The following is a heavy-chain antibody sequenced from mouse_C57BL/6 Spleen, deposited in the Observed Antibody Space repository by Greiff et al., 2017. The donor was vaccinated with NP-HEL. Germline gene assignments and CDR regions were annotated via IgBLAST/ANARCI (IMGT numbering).Heavy chain of an antibody. CDR3: ARRKITTVVDYYAMDY. Sequence: DVKLVESGGGLVKPGGSLKLSCAASGFTFSDYGMHWVRQAPEKGLEWVAYISSGSSTIYYADTVKGRFTISRDNAKNTLFLQMTSLRSEDTAMYYCARRKITTVVDYYAMDYWGQGTSVTVSS. V-gene: IGHV5-17*01. CDR1: GFTFSDYG. CDR2: ISSGSSTI. D-gene: IGHD1-1*01. J-gene: IGHJ4*01.